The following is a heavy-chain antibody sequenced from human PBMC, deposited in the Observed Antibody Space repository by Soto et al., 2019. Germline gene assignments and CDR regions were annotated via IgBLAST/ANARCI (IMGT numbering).Heavy chain of an antibody. D-gene: IGHD3-10*01. CDR1: EFTFSSYW. Sequence: GGSLRLSCAASEFTFSSYWMSWVRQAPGKGLEWVANIKQDGSEKYYVDSVKGRFSISRDNARNSLYLHMNSLRAEDTAVYYCARECYGSGRYERTRYYGMDVWGQGTTVTVSS. J-gene: IGHJ6*02. V-gene: IGHV3-7*03. CDR3: ARECYGSGRYERTRYYGMDV. CDR2: IKQDGSEK.